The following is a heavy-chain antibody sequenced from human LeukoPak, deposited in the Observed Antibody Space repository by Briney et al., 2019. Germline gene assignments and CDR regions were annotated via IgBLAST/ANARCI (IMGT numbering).Heavy chain of an antibody. V-gene: IGHV4-59*01. J-gene: IGHJ6*02. Sequence: SETLSLTCTVSGGSISSYYWSWIRQPPGKGLEWIGYIYYSGSTNYNPSLKSRVTISVDTSKNQFSLKLSSVTAADTAVYYCARDSNAAAYYGSYGMDVWGQGTTVTVSS. CDR3: ARDSNAAAYYGSYGMDV. D-gene: IGHD3-10*01. CDR1: GGSISSYY. CDR2: IYYSGST.